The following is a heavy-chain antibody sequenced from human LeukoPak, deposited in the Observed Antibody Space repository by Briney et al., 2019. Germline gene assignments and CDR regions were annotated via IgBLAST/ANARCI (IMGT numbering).Heavy chain of an antibody. D-gene: IGHD1-1*01. V-gene: IGHV4-39*01. Sequence: PSETLSLTCTVSGGSISSSSYYWGWIRQPPGKGLEWIGSINYSGSTYYNPSLKSRVTIFVDTCKNQFSLKLRSGTAADTAVYYCASHRTRLNWFDPWGQGTLVTVSS. CDR1: GGSISSSSYY. CDR3: ASHRTRLNWFDP. CDR2: INYSGST. J-gene: IGHJ5*02.